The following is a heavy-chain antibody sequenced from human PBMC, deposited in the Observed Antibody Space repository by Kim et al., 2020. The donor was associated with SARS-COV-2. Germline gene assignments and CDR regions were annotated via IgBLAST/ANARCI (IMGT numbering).Heavy chain of an antibody. V-gene: IGHV3-53*01. D-gene: IGHD3-22*01. J-gene: IGHJ3*01. CDR2: IYSGGST. Sequence: GGSLRLSCAASGFTVSSNYMSWVRQAPGKGLEWVSVIYSGGSTYYADSVKGRFTISRDNSKNTLYLQMNSLRAEDTAVYYCARGPYDSSAYLLSAFDVWGQGTMVTVSS. CDR1: GFTVSSNY. CDR3: ARGPYDSSAYLLSAFDV.